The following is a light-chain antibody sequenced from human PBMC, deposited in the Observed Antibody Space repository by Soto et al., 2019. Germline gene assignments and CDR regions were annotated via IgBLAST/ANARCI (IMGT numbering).Light chain of an antibody. Sequence: DIQMTQSPSSVSASVGDRVTITCRASQGISSWLAWYQQKPGKAPKLLIYAASSLQSGVPSRFXGSGSEXXXXLXIXSXQPEDFATYYCQQANSFPLTFGGGTKVEIK. J-gene: IGKJ4*01. V-gene: IGKV1D-12*01. CDR3: QQANSFPLT. CDR2: AAS. CDR1: QGISSW.